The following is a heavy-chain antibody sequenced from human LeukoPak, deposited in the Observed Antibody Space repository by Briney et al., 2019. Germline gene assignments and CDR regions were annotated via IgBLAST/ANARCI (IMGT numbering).Heavy chain of an antibody. D-gene: IGHD5-12*01. CDR3: AREYSGDGAFDI. V-gene: IGHV3-30-3*01. CDR2: ISYDGSNK. CDR1: GFTFSSYA. Sequence: PGGSLRLSCAASGFTFSSYAMHWVRQAPGKGLEWVAVISYDGSNKYYADSVKGRFTISRDNSKNTLYLQMNSLRAEDTAVYYCAREYSGDGAFDIWGQGTMVTVSS. J-gene: IGHJ3*02.